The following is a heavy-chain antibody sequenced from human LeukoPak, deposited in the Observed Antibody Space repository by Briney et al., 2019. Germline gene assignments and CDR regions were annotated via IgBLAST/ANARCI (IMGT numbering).Heavy chain of an antibody. J-gene: IGHJ6*02. V-gene: IGHV4-59*01. Sequence: SETLSLTCTVSGGSISSYYWSWIRQPPGKGLEWIGYIYYSGSTNYNPSLKSRVTISVDTSKNQFSLKLSSVTAADTAVYHCARGRIAAAGTGPYYYGMDVWGQGTTVTVSS. CDR1: GGSISSYY. D-gene: IGHD6-13*01. CDR2: IYYSGST. CDR3: ARGRIAAAGTGPYYYGMDV.